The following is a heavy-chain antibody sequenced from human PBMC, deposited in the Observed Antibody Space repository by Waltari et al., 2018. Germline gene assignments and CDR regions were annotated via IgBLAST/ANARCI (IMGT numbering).Heavy chain of an antibody. CDR3: AREGDDNSDYFRYYFDY. CDR1: DGFLTGYH. J-gene: IGHJ4*02. D-gene: IGHD3-22*01. Sequence: HVELQQWGIGLLNPSETLFLTCAVYDGFLTGYHWSWIRQSPGKGLEWIGEIHHSGSANYNPSLESRLSISVDTANNQFSLRLSVVTAADTAMYYCAREGDDNSDYFRYYFDYWGQGTLVTVSS. V-gene: IGHV4-34*01. CDR2: IHHSGSA.